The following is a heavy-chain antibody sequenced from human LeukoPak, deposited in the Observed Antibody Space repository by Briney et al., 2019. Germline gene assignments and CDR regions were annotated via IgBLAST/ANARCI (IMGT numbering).Heavy chain of an antibody. CDR2: IRTETDGGTT. J-gene: IGHJ4*02. CDR3: TKTSPHFDY. Sequence: GGSLRLSCVASGFTLSSNYMNWVRQAPGKGLDWVGRIRTETDGGTTDYAAPVKGRFTISRDDSKNTLSLQMNSLESEDTAVYYCTKTSPHFDYWGQGILVTVSS. V-gene: IGHV3-15*01. CDR1: GFTLSSNY.